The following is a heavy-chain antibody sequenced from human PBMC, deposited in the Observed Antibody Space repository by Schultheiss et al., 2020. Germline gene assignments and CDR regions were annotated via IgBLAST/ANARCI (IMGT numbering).Heavy chain of an antibody. Sequence: GESLKISCAASGFTFSSYAMSWVRQAPGKGLEWVSAISGSGGSTYYADSVKGRFTISRDNSKNTLYLQMNSLRAEDTAVYYCANIVVVPAAIMGQDYWGQGTLVTVSS. D-gene: IGHD2-2*02. V-gene: IGHV3-23*01. CDR3: ANIVVVPAAIMGQDY. J-gene: IGHJ4*02. CDR1: GFTFSSYA. CDR2: ISGSGGST.